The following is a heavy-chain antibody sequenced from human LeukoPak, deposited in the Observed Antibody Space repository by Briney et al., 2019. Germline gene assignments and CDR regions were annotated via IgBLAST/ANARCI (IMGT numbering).Heavy chain of an antibody. CDR1: GFTFSTYA. V-gene: IGHV3-23*01. CDR2: ISGSGGST. CDR3: AKRTGDYSGNPLDY. D-gene: IGHD4-23*01. J-gene: IGHJ4*02. Sequence: PGGSLRLSCAASGFTFSTYAMSWVRQAPGMGLEWVSTISGSGGSTFYADSVKGRFTISRDNSKNTLFLQMNSLRAEDTAVYYCAKRTGDYSGNPLDYWGQGTLVTVSS.